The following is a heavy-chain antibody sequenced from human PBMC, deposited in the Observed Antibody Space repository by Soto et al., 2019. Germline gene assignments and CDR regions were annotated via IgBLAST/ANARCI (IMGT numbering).Heavy chain of an antibody. J-gene: IGHJ4*02. CDR2: TSYDGSNK. D-gene: IGHD3-16*01. V-gene: IGHV3-30*19. CDR3: VRWGTTGGLDV. CDR1: GFTFRSYV. Sequence: QVQLVESGGGVVQPGTSLRLSCVGSGFTFRSYVIHWVRQAPGKGLEWVALTSYDGSNKYYDDSVKGRFTISRDNSRNTVDLQMDNLRREDTALYYCVRWGTTGGLDVWGQGTLVSVSS.